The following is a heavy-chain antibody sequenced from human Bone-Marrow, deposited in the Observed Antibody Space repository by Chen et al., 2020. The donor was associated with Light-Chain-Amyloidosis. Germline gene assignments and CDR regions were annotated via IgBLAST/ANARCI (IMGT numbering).Heavy chain of an antibody. CDR2: IYPDDSDA. CDR1: GYTFPNYW. Sequence: EVQLEQSGPEVKKPGESLKISCKGPGYTFPNYWIGWVRQMPGKGLEWMGVIYPDDSDARYSPSFEGQVTISADKSITTAYLQWRSLKASDTAMYYCARRRDGYNLDYWGQGTLVTVSS. V-gene: IGHV5-51*01. D-gene: IGHD5-12*01. CDR3: ARRRDGYNLDY. J-gene: IGHJ4*02.